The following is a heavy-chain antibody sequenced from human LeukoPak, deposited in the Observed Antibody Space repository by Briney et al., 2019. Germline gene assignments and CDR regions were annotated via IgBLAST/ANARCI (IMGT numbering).Heavy chain of an antibody. V-gene: IGHV3-7*03. CDR2: INQDGSEE. J-gene: IGHJ3*02. D-gene: IGHD2-2*03. Sequence: GGSLRLSCAVSEFTFSSHWMSWVRQAPGKGLEWVANINQDGSEEYYVDSVKGRFTISRDNAKNSLNLQMNSLRVEDTALYYCAIMDSTFDIWGQGTMVTVSS. CDR1: EFTFSSHW. CDR3: AIMDSTFDI.